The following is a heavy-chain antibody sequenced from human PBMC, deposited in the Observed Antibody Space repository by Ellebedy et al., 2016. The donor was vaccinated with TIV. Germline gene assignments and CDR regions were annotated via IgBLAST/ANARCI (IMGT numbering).Heavy chain of an antibody. J-gene: IGHJ4*02. Sequence: AASVKVSCKASGYTFIRYGITWVRQAPGQGLEWMGWISDYNDNTEYAQKVQGRVTMTKDTSTNTAHMELRRLRSDDTAIYYCARGAATPYEDYWGQGTLVTVSS. D-gene: IGHD2-15*01. V-gene: IGHV1-18*01. CDR2: ISDYNDNT. CDR3: ARGAATPYEDY. CDR1: GYTFIRYG.